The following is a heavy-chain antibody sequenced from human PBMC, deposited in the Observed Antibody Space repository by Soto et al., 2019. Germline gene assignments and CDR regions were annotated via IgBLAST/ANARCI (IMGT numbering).Heavy chain of an antibody. V-gene: IGHV4-31*03. CDR1: GGSISSGGDY. CDR3: ARVRVEDAYYYYYGMDV. Sequence: SETLSLTCTVSGGSISSGGDYWSWIRQHPGKGLEWIGYIYYSGSTYYNPSLKSRVTISVDTSKNQFSLKLSSVTAADTAVYYCARVRVEDAYYYYYGMDVWGQGTTVTVSS. D-gene: IGHD2-15*01. CDR2: IYYSGST. J-gene: IGHJ6*02.